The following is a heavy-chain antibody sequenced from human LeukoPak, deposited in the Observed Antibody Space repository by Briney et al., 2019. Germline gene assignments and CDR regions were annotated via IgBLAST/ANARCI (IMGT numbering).Heavy chain of an antibody. Sequence: ASVKVSFKASGYTFIGYYMHWVRQAPAQGLEWMGWINPNGGGTNYAQKFHGRVTMTRDTSISTAYMELSRLRFDDTAVYYCARQIGYCSGGSCYTGFDYWGQGTLVTVSS. D-gene: IGHD2-15*01. J-gene: IGHJ4*02. V-gene: IGHV1-2*02. CDR2: INPNGGGT. CDR1: GYTFIGYY. CDR3: ARQIGYCSGGSCYTGFDY.